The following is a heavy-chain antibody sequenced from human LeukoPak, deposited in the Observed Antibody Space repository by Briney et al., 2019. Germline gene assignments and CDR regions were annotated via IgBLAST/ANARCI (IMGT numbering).Heavy chain of an antibody. CDR3: AKGYSSGWYAFGS. CDR2: IHGGT. Sequence: TGGSLRLSCAASGFPFSSYAMGWVRRAPGKGLEWVSTIHGGTYYADSVRGRFTIARDNSKNTLYLQMTSLRADDTALYYCAKGYSSGWYAFGSWGQGTLVTVSS. D-gene: IGHD6-19*01. V-gene: IGHV3-23*01. CDR1: GFPFSSYA. J-gene: IGHJ4*02.